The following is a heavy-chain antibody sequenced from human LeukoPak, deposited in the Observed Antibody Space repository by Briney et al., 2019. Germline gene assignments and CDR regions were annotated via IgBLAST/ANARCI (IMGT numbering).Heavy chain of an antibody. CDR1: GFTFDDYA. J-gene: IGHJ4*02. CDR3: AKDRRRAVAGLFDY. D-gene: IGHD6-19*01. CDR2: ISWNSGSI. Sequence: GGSLRLSCAASGFTFDDYAMHWVRQAPGKGLEGFSGISWNSGSIGYADSVKGRFTISRDNAKNSLYLQMNSLRAEDTALYYCAKDRRRAVAGLFDYWGQGTLVTVSS. V-gene: IGHV3-9*01.